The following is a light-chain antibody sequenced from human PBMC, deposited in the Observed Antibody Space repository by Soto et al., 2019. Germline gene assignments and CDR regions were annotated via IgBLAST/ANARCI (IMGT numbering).Light chain of an antibody. CDR3: AAWDDSLNGYV. CDR2: SNN. V-gene: IGLV1-44*01. Sequence: QSVLTQPPSASGTPGQRVTISCSGGSSNIGSNTVNWYQQLPGTAPKLLIYSNNQRPSGVPDRFSGSKSGTSVSLAISGLRSEDEADYYCAAWDDSLNGYVFGTGTKVTVL. CDR1: SSNIGSNT. J-gene: IGLJ1*01.